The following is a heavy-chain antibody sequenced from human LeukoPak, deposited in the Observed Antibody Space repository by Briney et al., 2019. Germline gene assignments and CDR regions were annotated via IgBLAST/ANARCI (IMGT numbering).Heavy chain of an antibody. D-gene: IGHD3-22*01. Sequence: GGSLRLSCAASGFTFSSYSMNWVRQAPGKGLEWVSYISSSSSTIYYADSVKGRFTISRDNAKNSLYLQMNSLRDEDTAVYYCTTVLSDSSAYYFPLDAFDIWGQGTMVTVSS. CDR1: GFTFSSYS. CDR3: TTVLSDSSAYYFPLDAFDI. V-gene: IGHV3-48*02. CDR2: ISSSSSTI. J-gene: IGHJ3*02.